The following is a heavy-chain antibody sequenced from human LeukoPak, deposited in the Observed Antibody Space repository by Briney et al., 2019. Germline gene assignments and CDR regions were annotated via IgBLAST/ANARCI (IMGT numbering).Heavy chain of an antibody. V-gene: IGHV3-30*04. CDR3: AKDRGDSSGYLDAFDI. CDR2: ISYDGSNK. D-gene: IGHD3-22*01. CDR1: GFTFSSYA. Sequence: PGRSLRLSCAASGFTFSSYAMHWVRQAPGKGLEWVAVISYDGSNKYYADSVKGRFTISRDNSKNTLYLQMNSLRAEDTAVYYCAKDRGDSSGYLDAFDIWGQGTMVTVSS. J-gene: IGHJ3*02.